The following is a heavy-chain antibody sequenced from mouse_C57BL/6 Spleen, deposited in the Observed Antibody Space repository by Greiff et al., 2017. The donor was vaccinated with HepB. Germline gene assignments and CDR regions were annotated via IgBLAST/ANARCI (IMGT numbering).Heavy chain of an antibody. J-gene: IGHJ2*01. CDR1: GYSFTGYY. CDR2: INPSTGGT. Sequence: EFQLQQSGPELVKPGASVKISCKASGYSFTGYYMNWVKQSPEKSLEWIGEINPSTGGTTYNQKFKAKATLTVDKSSNTAYMQLKSLTSEDSAVYYCARSDYYGSSCYFDYWGQGTTLTVSS. CDR3: ARSDYYGSSCYFDY. D-gene: IGHD1-1*01. V-gene: IGHV1-42*01.